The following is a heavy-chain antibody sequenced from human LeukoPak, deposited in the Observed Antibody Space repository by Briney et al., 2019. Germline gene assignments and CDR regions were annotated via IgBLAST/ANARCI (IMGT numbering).Heavy chain of an antibody. V-gene: IGHV1-46*01. Sequence: ASVTVSYKASGYTLRNYYMHWVRQAPGQGREWMGIINPRGDSTTYAQKFQGRVTMTKDTSTSTAYIELSSLISEDTAVYYCAREHSSSCLDIWGPGTLVTVSS. CDR3: AREHSSSCLDI. CDR1: GYTLRNYY. J-gene: IGHJ4*02. D-gene: IGHD6-13*01. CDR2: INPRGDST.